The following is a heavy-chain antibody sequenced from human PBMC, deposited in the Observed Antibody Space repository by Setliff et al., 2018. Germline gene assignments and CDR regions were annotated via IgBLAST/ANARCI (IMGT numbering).Heavy chain of an antibody. CDR3: ARGPQKFYSDTSGYYYDALYYYYMDV. D-gene: IGHD3-22*01. Sequence: ASVKVSCKASGATFSSHGISWVRQAPGQGLEWMGGTIPMFGTPTYAQKFQGRVTIIADESTSTTYMELSSLRSEDTAVYYCARGPQKFYSDTSGYYYDALYYYYMDVWGKGTTVTVSS. V-gene: IGHV1-69*13. CDR2: TIPMFGTP. CDR1: GATFSSHG. J-gene: IGHJ6*03.